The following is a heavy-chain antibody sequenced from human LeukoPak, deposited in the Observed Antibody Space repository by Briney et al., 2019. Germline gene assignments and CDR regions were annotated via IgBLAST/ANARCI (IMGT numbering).Heavy chain of an antibody. D-gene: IGHD4-17*01. CDR3: ARLYGDWFDP. V-gene: IGHV3-48*01. J-gene: IGHJ5*02. CDR2: ISGGSGTI. CDR1: GFTFTNYN. Sequence: GGSLRLSCAASGFTFTNYNMNWVRQAPGKGLEWISYISGGSGTIYYADSVRGRFTVSSDNAKDSLWLQMDSLRVEDTAVYFCARLYGDWFDPWGPGTLVTVSS.